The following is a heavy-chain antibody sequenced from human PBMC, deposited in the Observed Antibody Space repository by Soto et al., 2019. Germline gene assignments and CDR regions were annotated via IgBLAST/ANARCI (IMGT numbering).Heavy chain of an antibody. V-gene: IGHV3-33*02. Sequence: QVQLVESGGGVVQPGRSLRLSCAASGFTFSTYGIHWVRQAPGKGLEWVSVIWYDGSYKFYADSVKGRFTISRDNSXNXQFLQMNSLRAEDTAVYYCARARYYDSSGYYSAFDYWGQGTLVTVSS. D-gene: IGHD3-22*01. J-gene: IGHJ4*02. CDR1: GFTFSTYG. CDR2: IWYDGSYK. CDR3: ARARYYDSSGYYSAFDY.